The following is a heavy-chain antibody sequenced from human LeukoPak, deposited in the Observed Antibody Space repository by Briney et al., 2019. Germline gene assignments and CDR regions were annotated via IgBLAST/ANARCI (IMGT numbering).Heavy chain of an antibody. CDR1: GFTFDDYA. V-gene: IGHV3-9*03. J-gene: IGHJ3*02. CDR2: ISWNSGSI. D-gene: IGHD6-19*01. CDR3: AKDMGVAGTMGAFDI. Sequence: GRSLRLSCAASGFTFDDYAMHWVRQAPGEGLEWVSGISWNSGSIGYADSVKGRFTISRDNAKNSLYLQMNSLRAEDMALYYCAKDMGVAGTMGAFDIWGLGTMVTVSS.